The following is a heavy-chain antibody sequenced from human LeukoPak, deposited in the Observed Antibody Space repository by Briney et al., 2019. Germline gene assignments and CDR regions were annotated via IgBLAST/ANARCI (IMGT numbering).Heavy chain of an antibody. CDR3: ARANNAGWFDY. D-gene: IGHD6-19*01. J-gene: IGHJ4*02. Sequence: GGSLRLSCAASGFSFSSFWMTWVRQAPGTGLEWVANIKEDGSRNHCVDSVKGRFTISRDNAKNSLFLQMSSLRVEDTAVYYCARANNAGWFDYWGQGTLVTVSS. V-gene: IGHV3-7*04. CDR1: GFSFSSFW. CDR2: IKEDGSRN.